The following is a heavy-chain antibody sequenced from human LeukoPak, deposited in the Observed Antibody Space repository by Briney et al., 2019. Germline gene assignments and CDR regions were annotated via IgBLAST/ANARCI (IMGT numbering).Heavy chain of an antibody. CDR3: AREQWLGSFYYYYYGLDV. D-gene: IGHD6-19*01. J-gene: IGHJ6*02. CDR2: INSGNSNT. CDR1: GYTLSQYA. V-gene: IGHV1-3*04. Sequence: ASVKVSCKASGYTLSQYAMHWVRQAPGQRPEWMGWINSGNSNTKYDQKFQGRVTITRDTSANTAYMELSSLRSEDTAVYYCAREQWLGSFYYYYYGLDVWGQGTTATVSS.